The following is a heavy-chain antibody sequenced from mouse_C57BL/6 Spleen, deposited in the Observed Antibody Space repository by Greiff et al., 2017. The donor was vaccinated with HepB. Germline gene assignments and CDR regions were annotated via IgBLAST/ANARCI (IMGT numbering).Heavy chain of an antibody. CDR1: GFSLTSYG. CDR3: ARRDSNYWYFDV. V-gene: IGHV2-2*01. CDR2: IWSGGST. D-gene: IGHD2-5*01. Sequence: VKLVESGPGLVQPSQSLSITCTVSGFSLTSYGVHWVRQSPGKGLEWLGVIWSGGSTDYNAAFISRLSISKDNSKSQVFFKMNSLQADDTAIYYCARRDSNYWYFDVWGTGTTVTVSS. J-gene: IGHJ1*03.